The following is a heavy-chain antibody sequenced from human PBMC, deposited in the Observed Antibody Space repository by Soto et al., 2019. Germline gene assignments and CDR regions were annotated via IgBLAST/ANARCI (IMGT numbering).Heavy chain of an antibody. CDR3: AFSWNALAVTTFDY. J-gene: IGHJ4*02. V-gene: IGHV4-59*01. D-gene: IGHD4-17*01. CDR2: IYDRGTT. Sequence: QVQLQESGPGVVRPSETLSLTCTVSGSSIGTYCWSWIRQSPGKGLEWIGYIYDRGTTDYNPSLKSRVTMSVDTSKSQFSLHLNSVTTADTAVYYCAFSWNALAVTTFDYWGQGIQVTVSA. CDR1: GSSIGTYC.